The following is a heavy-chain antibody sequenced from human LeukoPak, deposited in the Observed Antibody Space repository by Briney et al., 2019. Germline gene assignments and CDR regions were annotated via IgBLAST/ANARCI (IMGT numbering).Heavy chain of an antibody. CDR3: AKDATLGSWYGWFDP. J-gene: IGHJ5*02. CDR2: LNPGSGST. Sequence: ASVKVSCKTSGYSLSNSYMHWVRQAPGQGLKWMGVLNPGSGSTSYAQKFQDRVTMTTDMSTSTVYMELSSLRFEDTAVYYCAKDATLGSWYGWFDPWGQGTLVIVSS. CDR1: GYSLSNSY. D-gene: IGHD6-13*01. V-gene: IGHV1-46*01.